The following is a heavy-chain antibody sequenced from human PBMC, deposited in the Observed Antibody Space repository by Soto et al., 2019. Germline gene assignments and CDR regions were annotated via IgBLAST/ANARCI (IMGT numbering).Heavy chain of an antibody. CDR1: GGSISSDGYY. D-gene: IGHD3-22*01. Sequence: QVQLQESGPGLVKPSQTLSLTCSVSGGSISSDGYYWSWIRQHPGKGLEWIGYIYYSGSTYYNPPLKSRVTMAVDTSKNQFSLKLSSVTAADTAVYYCARAGDSSGYYTGGYYWGQGTLVTVSS. J-gene: IGHJ4*02. CDR2: IYYSGST. CDR3: ARAGDSSGYYTGGYY. V-gene: IGHV4-31*03.